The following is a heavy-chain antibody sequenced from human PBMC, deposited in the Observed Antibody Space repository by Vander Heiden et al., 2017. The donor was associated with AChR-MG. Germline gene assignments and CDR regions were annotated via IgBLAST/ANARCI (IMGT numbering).Heavy chain of an antibody. Sequence: DVQLLESGGGLVQAGGSLRLSCVGSGFTFSSYGMTWVRQAPGKGLEWVSTISGSGDSTYYGDSVRGRFTISRDNSKNTLYLQTNSLEAEDTAVYYCAKDGLVDTSDYYCIYDWGPGTLVTVSS. D-gene: IGHD3-22*01. J-gene: IGHJ4*02. CDR2: ISGSGDST. CDR1: GFTFSSYG. CDR3: AKDGLVDTSDYYCIYD. V-gene: IGHV3-23*01.